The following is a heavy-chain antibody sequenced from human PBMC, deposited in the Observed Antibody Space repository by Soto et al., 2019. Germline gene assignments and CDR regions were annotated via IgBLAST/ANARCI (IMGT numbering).Heavy chain of an antibody. J-gene: IGHJ4*02. CDR3: ARGSSGWPPRLDY. Sequence: QVQLQESGPGLVKPSETLSLNCTVSGGPISSYYWSWIRQSPGKGLEWIGYIYYSGSTNYNPSLXXRXXIPVDTFKNQFSLELSSVTAADTAVYYCARGSSGWPPRLDYWGQGTLVTVSS. CDR1: GGPISSYY. V-gene: IGHV4-59*01. CDR2: IYYSGST. D-gene: IGHD6-19*01.